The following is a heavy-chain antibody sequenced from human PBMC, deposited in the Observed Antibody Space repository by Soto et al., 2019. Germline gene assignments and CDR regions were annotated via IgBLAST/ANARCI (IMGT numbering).Heavy chain of an antibody. CDR1: GGSFSGYY. CDR2: INHSGST. V-gene: IGHV4-34*01. D-gene: IGHD3-10*01. J-gene: IGHJ5*02. Sequence: QVQLQQWGAGLLKPSETLSLTCAVYGGSFSGYYWSWIRQPPGKGLEWIGEINHSGSTNYNPSLKSRVTIPVDTSKNQFSLKLSSVTAADTAVYYCARRPSSLYYYGSGSYNWFDPWGQGTLVTVSS. CDR3: ARRPSSLYYYGSGSYNWFDP.